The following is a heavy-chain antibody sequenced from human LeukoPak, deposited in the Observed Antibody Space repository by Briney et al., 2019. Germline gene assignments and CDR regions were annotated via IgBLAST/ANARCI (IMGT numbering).Heavy chain of an antibody. V-gene: IGHV4-30-2*01. J-gene: IGHJ5*02. CDR2: IYHSGST. CDR1: GGSISSGGYY. D-gene: IGHD4-17*01. Sequence: SETLSLTCTVSGGSISSGGYYWSWIRQHPGKGLEWIGYIYHSGSTYYNPSLKSRVTISVDRSKNQFSLKLSSVTAADTAVYYCARVGYGHNWFDPWGQGTLVTVSS. CDR3: ARVGYGHNWFDP.